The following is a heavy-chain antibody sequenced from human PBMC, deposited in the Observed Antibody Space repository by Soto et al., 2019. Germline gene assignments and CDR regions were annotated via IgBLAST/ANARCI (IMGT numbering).Heavy chain of an antibody. V-gene: IGHV4-59*01. CDR1: GGSISSYY. CDR2: IYYSGST. Sequence: SETLSLTCTVSGGSISSYYWSWIRQPPGKGLEWIGYIYYSGSTNYNPSLKSRVTISVDTSKNQFSLKLSSVTAADTAVYYCASGGGYYDSSGYYLSLDYWGHGTLVTYSS. D-gene: IGHD3-22*01. J-gene: IGHJ4*01. CDR3: ASGGGYYDSSGYYLSLDY.